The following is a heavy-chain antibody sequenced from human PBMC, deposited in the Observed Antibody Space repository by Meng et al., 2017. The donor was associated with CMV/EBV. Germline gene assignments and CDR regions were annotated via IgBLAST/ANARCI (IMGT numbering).Heavy chain of an antibody. CDR1: GYTFTSYY. V-gene: IGHV1-46*01. D-gene: IGHD6-13*01. CDR3: ALAEYSSSLFDY. CDR2: INPSGGST. J-gene: IGHJ4*02. Sequence: QGQLVQSGAEVKKPGASVKVSFKATGYTFTSYYMHWVRQAPGQGLEWMGIINPSGGSTSYAQKFQGRVTMTRDTSTSTVYMELSSLRSEDTAVYYCALAEYSSSLFDYWGQGTLVTVSS.